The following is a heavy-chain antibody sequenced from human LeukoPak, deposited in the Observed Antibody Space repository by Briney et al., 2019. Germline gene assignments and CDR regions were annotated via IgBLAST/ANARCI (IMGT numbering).Heavy chain of an antibody. V-gene: IGHV3-23*01. J-gene: IGHJ4*02. CDR1: GFTFSSYV. D-gene: IGHD3-22*01. Sequence: PGGSLRLSCAASGFTFSSYVMSWVRQAPGKGLGWVSAISGSGGSTYYADSVKGRFTISRDNSKNTLYLQMNSLRAEDTALYYCAKDIGVDRWYDSSGGPLDYWGQGTLVTVSS. CDR3: AKDIGVDRWYDSSGGPLDY. CDR2: ISGSGGST.